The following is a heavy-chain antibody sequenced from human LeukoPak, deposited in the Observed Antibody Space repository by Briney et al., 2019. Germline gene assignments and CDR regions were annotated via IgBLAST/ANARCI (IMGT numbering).Heavy chain of an antibody. J-gene: IGHJ4*02. CDR2: IYYSGST. D-gene: IGHD4-17*01. V-gene: IGHV4-59*01. Sequence: SETLSLTCTVSGGSISSYYWSWIRQPPGKGLEWIGYIYYSGSTNYNPSLKGRVTISVDTSKNQFSLKLSSVTAADTAVYYCARYDYGDYGPPIWGQGTLVTVSS. CDR3: ARYDYGDYGPPI. CDR1: GGSISSYY.